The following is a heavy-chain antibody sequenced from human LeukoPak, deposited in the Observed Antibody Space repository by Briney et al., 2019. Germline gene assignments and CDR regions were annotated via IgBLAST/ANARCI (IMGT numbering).Heavy chain of an antibody. D-gene: IGHD2-2*01. V-gene: IGHV4-59*01. CDR2: IYYSGST. CDR3: ARYCSSTSCAGGLFDY. J-gene: IGHJ4*02. Sequence: PSETLSLTCTVSGGSISSYYWSWIRQPPGKGREWIGYIYYSGSTNYNPSLKSRVTISVDTSKNQFSLKLSSVTAADTAVDYCARYCSSTSCAGGLFDYWGQGTLVTVSS. CDR1: GGSISSYY.